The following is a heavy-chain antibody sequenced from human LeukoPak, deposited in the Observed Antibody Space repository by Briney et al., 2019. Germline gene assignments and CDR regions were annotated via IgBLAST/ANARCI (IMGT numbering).Heavy chain of an antibody. CDR3: ARKSRADY. CDR2: IYPGDSET. Sequence: GESLKISCKGSGYSFPTYWIGWVRQMPGKGLEWMGIIYPGDSETRYSPSFQGQVTISADKSISTAYLQWSRLKASDTAMYYCARKSRADYWGQGTLVTVSP. CDR1: GYSFPTYW. V-gene: IGHV5-51*01. J-gene: IGHJ4*02.